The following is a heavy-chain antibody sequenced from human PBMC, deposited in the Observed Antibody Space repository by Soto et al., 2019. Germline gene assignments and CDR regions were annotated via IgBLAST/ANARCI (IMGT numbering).Heavy chain of an antibody. D-gene: IGHD6-13*01. Sequence: SETVCLTCTVSVGSISSDYWSWIRQPAGKGLEWIGRIYTSENTHYNPSLRSRVSMSLDTSKNQLSLNLSSVTAADTAVYYCARGVGRSSWTSFDSWGQGTLVTVSS. CDR1: VGSISSDY. CDR2: IYTSENT. J-gene: IGHJ4*02. V-gene: IGHV4-4*07. CDR3: ARGVGRSSWTSFDS.